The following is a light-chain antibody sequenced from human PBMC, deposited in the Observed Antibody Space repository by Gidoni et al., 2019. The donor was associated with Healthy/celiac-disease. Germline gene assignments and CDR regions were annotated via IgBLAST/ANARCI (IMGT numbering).Light chain of an antibody. CDR2: AAS. J-gene: IGKJ2*01. V-gene: IGKV1-39*01. CDR1: QSIRSY. CDR3: QQSYSTLYT. Sequence: DIQMTQSPSSLSASVGDRVTITCRASQSIRSYLNWYQQKPGKAPKLLIYAASSLQRVVPSRFSGSGSGTDFTLTSSSRQPEEFATYYCQQSYSTLYTFGQGTKLGIK.